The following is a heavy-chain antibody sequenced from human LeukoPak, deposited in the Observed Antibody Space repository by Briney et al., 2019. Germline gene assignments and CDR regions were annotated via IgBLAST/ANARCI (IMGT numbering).Heavy chain of an antibody. J-gene: IGHJ4*02. Sequence: GGSLRLSCAVSGFTFNSNWMTWVRQAPGKGLKWVANINQYGRETHYVDSVKGRFTISRDNAKNSLYLQMNSLRAEDTAVYYCAREKGQITFGGVEDYWGQGTLVTVSS. CDR2: INQYGRET. D-gene: IGHD3-16*01. V-gene: IGHV3-7*01. CDR1: GFTFNSNW. CDR3: AREKGQITFGGVEDY.